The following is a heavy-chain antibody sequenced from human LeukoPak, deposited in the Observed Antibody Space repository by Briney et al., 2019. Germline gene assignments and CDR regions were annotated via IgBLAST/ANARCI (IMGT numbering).Heavy chain of an antibody. CDR1: GGSISSYY. V-gene: IGHV4-4*07. Sequence: SETLSLTCTVSGGSISSYYWSWIRQPAGKGLQWIGHIYTSGSTNYNPSLKSRVTMSVDTSKNQFSLKLSSVTAADTAVYYCARGNYGGNNYYYYHMDVWGKGTTVTVSS. CDR3: ARGNYGGNNYYYYHMDV. CDR2: IYTSGST. D-gene: IGHD4-23*01. J-gene: IGHJ6*03.